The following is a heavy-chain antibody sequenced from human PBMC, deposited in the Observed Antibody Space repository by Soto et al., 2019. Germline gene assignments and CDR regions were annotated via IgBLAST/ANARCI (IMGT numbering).Heavy chain of an antibody. Sequence: SLRLSCLASGFTFDDYAMHWFRQAPGKGLEWVSGISWNGVSIGYADSVKGRFTISRDNAKNSLYLQMTSLRVEDTSLYYCAKDSGLPYSYYYGMDVWGQGTTVTVSS. CDR1: GFTFDDYA. CDR2: ISWNGVSI. D-gene: IGHD3-9*01. CDR3: AKDSGLPYSYYYGMDV. V-gene: IGHV3-9*01. J-gene: IGHJ6*02.